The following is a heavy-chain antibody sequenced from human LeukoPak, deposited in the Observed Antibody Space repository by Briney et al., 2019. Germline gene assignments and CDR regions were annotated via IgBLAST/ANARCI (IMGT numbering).Heavy chain of an antibody. D-gene: IGHD3-10*01. CDR3: ARGGHYGSGSYGNY. CDR2: IYYSGST. J-gene: IGHJ4*02. Sequence: SETLSLTCTVSGGSISSYYWSWIRQPPGKGLEGIWYIYYSGSTNYNPSLKSRVTISVDTSKNQFALKLSSVTAADTAVYYCARGGHYGSGSYGNYWGQGTLVTVSS. V-gene: IGHV4-59*01. CDR1: GGSISSYY.